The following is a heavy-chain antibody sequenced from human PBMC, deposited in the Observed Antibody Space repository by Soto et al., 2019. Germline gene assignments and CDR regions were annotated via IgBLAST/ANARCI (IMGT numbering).Heavy chain of an antibody. CDR3: ATGLLEHSSSWHDY. CDR1: GFTFRSHW. D-gene: IGHD6-13*01. V-gene: IGHV3-74*01. J-gene: IGHJ4*02. CDR2: INSDASST. Sequence: GSLRLSCAASGFTFRSHWMHWVRQAPGKGLVWVSRINSDASSTDYADSVKGRFTISRGNAKSTLYLQMNSLRAEDTVVYYCATGLLEHSSSWHDYWGQGTLVTVSS.